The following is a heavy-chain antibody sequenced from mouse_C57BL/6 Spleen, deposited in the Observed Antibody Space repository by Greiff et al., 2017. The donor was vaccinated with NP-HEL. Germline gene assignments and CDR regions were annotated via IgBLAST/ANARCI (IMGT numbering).Heavy chain of an antibody. CDR3: ARSTVYWYFDV. J-gene: IGHJ1*03. V-gene: IGHV1-36*01. CDR2: VYPYNGGT. D-gene: IGHD4-1*02. CDR1: GFTFTDYY. Sequence: EVQLQQSGPVLVKPGPSVKISCKASGFTFTDYYMHWVKQSHGKSLEWIGLVYPYNGGTSYNQKFKGKATLTVDTSSNTAYMEINRLTSEDSAVYDCARSTVYWYFDVWGTGTTVTVSS.